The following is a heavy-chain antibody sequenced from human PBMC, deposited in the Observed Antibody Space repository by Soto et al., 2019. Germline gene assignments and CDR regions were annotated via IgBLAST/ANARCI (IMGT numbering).Heavy chain of an antibody. CDR3: VRDQYGDYVFDY. J-gene: IGHJ4*02. D-gene: IGHD4-17*01. Sequence: GGSLRLSCAASGFTVSSNYMSWVRQAPGKGLEWVSVIYSGGSTYYADSVKGRFTISRDNSKNTLYLQMNSLRAEDTAVYYCVRDQYGDYVFDYWGQGTLVTVSS. V-gene: IGHV3-53*01. CDR1: GFTVSSNY. CDR2: IYSGGST.